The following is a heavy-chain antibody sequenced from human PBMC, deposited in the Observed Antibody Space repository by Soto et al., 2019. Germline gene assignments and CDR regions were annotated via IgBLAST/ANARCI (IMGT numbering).Heavy chain of an antibody. D-gene: IGHD3-9*01. Sequence: SETLSLTCTVSGGSISSGDYYWSWIRQPPGKGLEWIGYIYYSGSTNYNPSLKSRVTISVDTSKNQFSLKLSSVTAAVTAVYYCARAQREYDILTGYYPSGMDVWGQGTTVTVSS. CDR2: IYYSGST. V-gene: IGHV4-61*08. CDR3: ARAQREYDILTGYYPSGMDV. J-gene: IGHJ6*02. CDR1: GGSISSGDYY.